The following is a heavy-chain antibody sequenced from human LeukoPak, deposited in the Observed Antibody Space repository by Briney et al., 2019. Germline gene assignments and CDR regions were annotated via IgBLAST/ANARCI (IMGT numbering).Heavy chain of an antibody. CDR3: ERGTYYYGSGSPETGY. V-gene: IGHV3-7*03. J-gene: IGHJ4*02. CDR2: IKQDGSKK. CDR1: GFTFSGYG. D-gene: IGHD3-10*01. Sequence: PGGSLRLSCVASGFTFSGYGMSWVRQAPGKGLEWMANIKQDGSKKYYVDSVKGRFTISRDNAKNSLYLQMNSLRAEDTDVYYCERGTYYYGSGSPETGYWGQGTLVTVSS.